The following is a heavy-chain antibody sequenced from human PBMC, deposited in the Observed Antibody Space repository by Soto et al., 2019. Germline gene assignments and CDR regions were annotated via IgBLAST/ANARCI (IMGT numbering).Heavy chain of an antibody. V-gene: IGHV4-31*03. J-gene: IGHJ6*02. CDR2: IYYSEST. CDR1: GGSFSSGSYY. D-gene: IGHD2-21*02. Sequence: QVQLQESGPGLVRPSQTLSLTCTVSGGSFSSGSYYWSWIRQLPGKGLEYIGHIYYSESTYYNPSLKSRVTISLDTSANQFSLKLTSVTAADTAVYYCAKECGGDCYNYYGLDVWGRGTTVTVSS. CDR3: AKECGGDCYNYYGLDV.